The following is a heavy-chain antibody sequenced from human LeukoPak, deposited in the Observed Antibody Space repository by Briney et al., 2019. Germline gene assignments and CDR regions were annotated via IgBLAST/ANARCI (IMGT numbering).Heavy chain of an antibody. D-gene: IGHD2-2*01. CDR1: GFTFSSYS. CDR3: AKLGPLDDADPIDY. CDR2: ISSSSSYI. Sequence: PGGSLRLSCAASGFTFSSYSMNWVRQAPGKGLEWVSSISSSSSYIYYADSVKGRFTISRDNSKNTLYLQMNSLRAEDTAVYYCAKLGPLDDADPIDYWGQGTLVTVSS. J-gene: IGHJ4*02. V-gene: IGHV3-21*01.